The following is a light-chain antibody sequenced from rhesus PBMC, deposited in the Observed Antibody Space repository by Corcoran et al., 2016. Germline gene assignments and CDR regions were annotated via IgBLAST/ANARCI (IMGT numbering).Light chain of an antibody. V-gene: IGKV1-69*01. Sequence: DIQMTQSPSSLSASVGDRVTITCRASQGIRNWLAWYQQKPGKAPKLLIYRTSNLETGVPSRFSGSGFVTDCTLTISSLQTEDLGTYDCQQHDNAPWTFGQGTKVEI. CDR2: RTS. CDR3: QQHDNAPWT. J-gene: IGKJ1*01. CDR1: QGIRNW.